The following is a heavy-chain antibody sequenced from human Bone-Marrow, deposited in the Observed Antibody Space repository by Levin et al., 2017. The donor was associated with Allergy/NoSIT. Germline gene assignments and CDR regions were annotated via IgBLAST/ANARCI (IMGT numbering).Heavy chain of an antibody. CDR3: ARDPPWDSSWPDDY. J-gene: IGHJ4*02. V-gene: IGHV3-7*01. CDR2: IKQDGSEK. Sequence: GGSLRLSCAASGFTFSSYWMSWVRQAPGKGLEWVANIKQDGSEKYYVDSVKGRFTISRDNAKNSLYLQMNSLRAEDTAVYYCARDPPWDSSWPDDYWGQGTLVTVSS. D-gene: IGHD6-13*01. CDR1: GFTFSSYW.